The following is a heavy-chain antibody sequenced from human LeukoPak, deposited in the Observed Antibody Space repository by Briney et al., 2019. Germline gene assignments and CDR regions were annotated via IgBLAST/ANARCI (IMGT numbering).Heavy chain of an antibody. CDR2: INHSGST. V-gene: IGHV4-34*01. CDR3: ARGPMTTVTTPWFDP. D-gene: IGHD4-17*01. CDR1: GGSFSGYY. J-gene: IGHJ5*02. Sequence: KPSETLSLTCAVYGGSFSGYYWSWVRQPPGKGLEWIGEINHSGSTNYNPSLKSRVTISVDTSKNQFSLKLSSVTAADTAVYYCARGPMTTVTTPWFDPWGQGTLVTVSS.